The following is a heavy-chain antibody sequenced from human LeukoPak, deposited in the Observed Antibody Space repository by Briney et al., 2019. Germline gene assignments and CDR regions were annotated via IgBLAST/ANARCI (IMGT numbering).Heavy chain of an antibody. V-gene: IGHV1-2*02. CDR2: INPNSGGT. CDR3: AREGVRGGHFDY. CDR1: GYIFTGYY. Sequence: ASVKVSCKASGYIFTGYYMHWVRQAPGQGLEWMGWINPNSGGTNYAQKFQGRVTMTRDTSISTAYMELSRLRSDDTAVYYCAREGVRGGHFDYWGQGTLVTVSS. D-gene: IGHD3-16*01. J-gene: IGHJ4*02.